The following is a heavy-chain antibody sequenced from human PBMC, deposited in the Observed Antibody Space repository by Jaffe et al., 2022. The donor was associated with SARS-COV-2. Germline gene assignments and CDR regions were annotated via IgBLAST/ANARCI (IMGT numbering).Heavy chain of an antibody. CDR2: ISVDNGDT. D-gene: IGHD3-9*01. J-gene: IGHJ4*02. CDR1: GYTFGIFG. Sequence: QVQLVQSGNEVRKPGASVKVSCEASGYTFGIFGISWVRQAPGQGLEWMGRISVDNGDTKYAQKFQDKVSLTTDISTSTAYMELRSLRSDDTALYFCAREIFSGSLALDHWGQGTLVTVSS. CDR3: AREIFSGSLALDH. V-gene: IGHV1-18*01.